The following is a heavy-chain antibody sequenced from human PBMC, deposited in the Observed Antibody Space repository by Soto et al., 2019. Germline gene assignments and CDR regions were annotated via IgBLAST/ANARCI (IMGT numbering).Heavy chain of an antibody. D-gene: IGHD1-26*01. CDR3: AREARLEVGATGFFDQ. V-gene: IGHV1-2*02. J-gene: IGHJ4*02. CDR1: GYTFTDNF. CDR2: LNPNSGGT. Sequence: QVHLVQSGAEVKKPGASVKVSCKASGYTFTDNFIHWVRQAPGQGLEWMGWLNPNSGGTNYAQKFQGRVTMTRKTSISTAYMKLRRLRSDDTAVYYCAREARLEVGATGFFDQWGQGTLATVSS.